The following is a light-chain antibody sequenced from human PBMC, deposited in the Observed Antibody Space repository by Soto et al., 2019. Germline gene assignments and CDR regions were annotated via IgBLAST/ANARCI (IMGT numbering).Light chain of an antibody. J-gene: IGLJ1*01. CDR3: CSYGGSSTFPYV. Sequence: QSALAQPASVSGSPEQSITISCTGTSSDVGTYNLVSWYQQHPGKAPKLIIYEVTERPSGVSNRFSGSKFGDTASLTISGPLPEDEADYYCCSYGGSSTFPYVFGTGTKVTVL. V-gene: IGLV2-23*02. CDR2: EVT. CDR1: SSDVGTYNL.